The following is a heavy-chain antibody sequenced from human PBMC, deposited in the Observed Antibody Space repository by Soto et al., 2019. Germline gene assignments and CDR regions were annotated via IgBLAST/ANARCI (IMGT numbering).Heavy chain of an antibody. Sequence: RGESLKISCQASGYSFGNYWIGWVRQMPGKGLEWMAIINPGDSDTRYSPSFQGQVTSSADKSISTAYLQWSSLKASDTAMYYCARHTQKGLFRSPGMDVWGQGTTVTVSS. CDR3: ARHTQKGLFRSPGMDV. CDR2: INPGDSDT. CDR1: GYSFGNYW. D-gene: IGHD2-21*01. V-gene: IGHV5-51*01. J-gene: IGHJ6*02.